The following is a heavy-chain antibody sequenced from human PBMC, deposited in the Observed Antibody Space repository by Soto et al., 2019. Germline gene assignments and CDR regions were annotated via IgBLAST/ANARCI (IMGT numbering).Heavy chain of an antibody. CDR3: ARFPLDFGDRYWYFDL. D-gene: IGHD4-17*01. V-gene: IGHV1-69*01. CDR1: GDTFIRYA. J-gene: IGHJ2*01. Sequence: QVQLVQSGAEVKKPGSSVKVSCKASGDTFIRYAISWVRQAPGQGLEWMGGVIPIFATPQYAQTFQGRVTITADESTTTAYMELSSLRSEDTAVYYCARFPLDFGDRYWYFDLWGRGTLVTVSS. CDR2: VIPIFATP.